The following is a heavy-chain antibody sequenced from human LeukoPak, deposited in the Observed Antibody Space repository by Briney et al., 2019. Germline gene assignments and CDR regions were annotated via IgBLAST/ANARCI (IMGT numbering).Heavy chain of an antibody. CDR3: ARRLGRSFDY. J-gene: IGHJ4*02. CDR1: GYTFINHA. V-gene: IGHV1-3*04. CDR2: INIGNGNT. Sequence: GASVKVSCKASGYTFINHAIHWVRQAPGQRLEWMGWINIGNGNTKYSQNFQGRITITRDTSATTAYMDLCSLRSEDTAMYYCARRLGRSFDYWGQGALVTVSS. D-gene: IGHD2-21*01.